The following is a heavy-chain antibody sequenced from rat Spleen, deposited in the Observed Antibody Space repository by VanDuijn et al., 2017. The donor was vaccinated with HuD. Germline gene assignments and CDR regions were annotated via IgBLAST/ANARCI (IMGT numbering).Heavy chain of an antibody. V-gene: IGHV5-46*01. CDR1: GFTFSNFP. CDR3: TRHAYYDGYYHGPVLGIMDA. CDR2: ISTGGDDT. J-gene: IGHJ4*01. Sequence: EVQLVESGGGLVQPGRSMKLSCAASGFTFSNFPMAWVRQAPAKGLEWVASISTGGDDTYYRDSVKGRFTVSRDNAKSTLYLQMDSLRSEDTATHYCTRHAYYDGYYHGPVLGIMDAWGQGASVTVSS. D-gene: IGHD1-12*03.